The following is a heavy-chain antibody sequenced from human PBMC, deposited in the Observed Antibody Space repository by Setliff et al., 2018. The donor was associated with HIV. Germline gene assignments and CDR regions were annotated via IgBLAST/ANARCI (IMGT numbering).Heavy chain of an antibody. J-gene: IGHJ4*02. D-gene: IGHD3-22*01. CDR2: INWDGSDT. CDR3: ARGHYDSSGYYYFDY. V-gene: IGHV3-20*04. Sequence: GGSLRLSCAASGSIFGDYGMSWVRQAPGKGLEWVSGINWDGSDTGYADSVKGRFTISRDNAKNSLYLQMNSLRAEDTALYYCARGHYDSSGYYYFDYWGQGTLVTVSS. CDR1: GSIFGDYG.